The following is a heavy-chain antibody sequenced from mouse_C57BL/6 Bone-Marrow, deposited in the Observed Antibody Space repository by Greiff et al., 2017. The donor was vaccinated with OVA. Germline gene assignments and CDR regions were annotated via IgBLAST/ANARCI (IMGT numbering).Heavy chain of an antibody. J-gene: IGHJ4*01. D-gene: IGHD2-3*01. CDR3: TRDGYYAMDY. Sequence: EVKVVESGEGLVKPGGSLKLSCAASGFTFSSYAMSWVRQTPEKRLEWVAYISSGGDYIYYADTVKGRFTISRDNARNTLYLQMSSLQSEDTAMYYCTRDGYYAMDYWGQGTSVTVSS. CDR2: ISSGGDYI. CDR1: GFTFSSYA. V-gene: IGHV5-9-1*02.